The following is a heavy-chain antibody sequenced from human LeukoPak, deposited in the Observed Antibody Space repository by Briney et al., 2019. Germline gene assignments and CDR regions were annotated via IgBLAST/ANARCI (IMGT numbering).Heavy chain of an antibody. CDR3: ARGRGVLRPLDY. D-gene: IGHD3-10*01. CDR2: INHSGST. Sequence: SETLSLTCAVYGGSFSGYYWSWIRQPPGKGLEWIGEINHSGSTNYNPSLKSRVTISVDTSKNQFSLKLSSVTAADTAVYYCARGRGVLRPLDYWGQGTLVTVSS. CDR1: GGSFSGYY. J-gene: IGHJ4*02. V-gene: IGHV4-34*01.